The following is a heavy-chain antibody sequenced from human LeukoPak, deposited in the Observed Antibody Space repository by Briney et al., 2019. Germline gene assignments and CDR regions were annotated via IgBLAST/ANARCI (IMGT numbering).Heavy chain of an antibody. D-gene: IGHD3-16*01. CDR3: AKGSPDYYYYYYGMDV. V-gene: IGHV3-30*18. CDR2: ISYDGSNK. J-gene: IGHJ6*02. CDR1: GFTFSSYG. Sequence: PGGSLRLSCAASGFTFSSYGMHWVRQAPGKGLEWVAVISYDGSNKYYTDSVKGRFTISRDTSKNTMYLQMNSLRAEDTVVYYCAKGSPDYYYYYYGMDVWGQGTTVTVSS.